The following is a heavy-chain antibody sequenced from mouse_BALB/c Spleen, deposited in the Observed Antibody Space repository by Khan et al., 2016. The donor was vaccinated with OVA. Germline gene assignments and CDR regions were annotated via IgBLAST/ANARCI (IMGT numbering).Heavy chain of an antibody. D-gene: IGHD1-1*01. J-gene: IGHJ3*01. CDR2: MNPSNGVT. V-gene: IGHV1S81*02. CDR3: TRGGYGSPFAY. CDR1: GYTFTSFY. Sequence: VQLQESGAELVKPGASVKLSCKASGYTFTSFYIYWVKQRPGQGLEGVGEMNPSNGVTNFNEKFKSKATLTVDKSSSTAYKQLSSLTSEDSAVYDCTRGGYGSPFAYWGQGTLVTVS.